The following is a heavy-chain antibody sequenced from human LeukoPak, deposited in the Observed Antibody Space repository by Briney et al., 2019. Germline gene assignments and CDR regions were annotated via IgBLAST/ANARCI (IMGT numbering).Heavy chain of an antibody. CDR1: GFSFGSNT. CDR2: ISNNGGRT. J-gene: IGHJ4*02. Sequence: GGSLRLSCAGSGFSFGSNTMSWVRQAPGRGLEWVSAISNNGGRTDYADSVKGRFTISRDNSKSTLYLHMDSPRADDTAVYYCARDEDTSALSEYWGQGTLVTVSS. D-gene: IGHD2/OR15-2a*01. V-gene: IGHV3-23*01. CDR3: ARDEDTSALSEY.